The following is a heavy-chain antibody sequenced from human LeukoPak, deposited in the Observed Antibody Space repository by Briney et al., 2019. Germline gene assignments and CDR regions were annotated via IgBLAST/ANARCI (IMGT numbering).Heavy chain of an antibody. CDR2: INPSGGST. D-gene: IGHD2-21*02. CDR1: GYTFTNYY. CDR3: ARDNPTYCGGDCYPFPFDY. J-gene: IGHJ4*02. V-gene: IGHV1-46*01. Sequence: GASVNVSFKASGYTFTNYYMHWVRQAPGQGLEWMGIINPSGGSTSYAQKFQGRVTMTRDTSTSTVYMELSSLRSEDTAVYYCARDNPTYCGGDCYPFPFDYWGQGTLVTVSS.